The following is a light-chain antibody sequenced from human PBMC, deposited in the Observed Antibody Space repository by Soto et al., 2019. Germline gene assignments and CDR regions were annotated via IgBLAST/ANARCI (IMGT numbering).Light chain of an antibody. CDR1: SSDVGSYNF. V-gene: IGLV2-8*01. Sequence: QSVLTQPPSASGSPGQSVTISCTGTSSDVGSYNFVSWYQQHPGKAPKLMIHEVSKRPSGVPDRFSGSKSGNTASLTVSGLQAEDEADYYCSSYTGTDVVFGGGTKLTVL. CDR2: EVS. J-gene: IGLJ2*01. CDR3: SSYTGTDVV.